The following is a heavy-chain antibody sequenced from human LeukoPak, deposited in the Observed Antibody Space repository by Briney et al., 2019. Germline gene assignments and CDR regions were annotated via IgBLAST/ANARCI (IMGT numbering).Heavy chain of an antibody. J-gene: IGHJ4*02. CDR3: ARVTVTREADY. V-gene: IGHV4-59*01. CDR2: IDYSGST. D-gene: IGHD4-17*01. Sequence: SETLSLTCTVSGGSISSYYWSWIRQPPGKGLEWIGYIDYSGSTNYNPSLKSRVTISLDASKNQFSLKLSSVTAADTAVYYCARVTVTREADYWGQGTLVTVSS. CDR1: GGSISSYY.